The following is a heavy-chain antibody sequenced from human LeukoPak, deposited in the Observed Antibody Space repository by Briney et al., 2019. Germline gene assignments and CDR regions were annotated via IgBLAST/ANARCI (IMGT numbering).Heavy chain of an antibody. J-gene: IGHJ4*02. Sequence: GGSLRLSCAASGFTFSDYYMSWVRQAPGKGLEWVSSISSSSSYIYYADSVKGRFTISRDNAKNSLYLQMNSLRAEDTAMYYCARASIAAAGTYDYWGQGTLVTVSS. V-gene: IGHV3-21*01. D-gene: IGHD6-13*01. CDR1: GFTFSDYY. CDR2: ISSSSSYI. CDR3: ARASIAAAGTYDY.